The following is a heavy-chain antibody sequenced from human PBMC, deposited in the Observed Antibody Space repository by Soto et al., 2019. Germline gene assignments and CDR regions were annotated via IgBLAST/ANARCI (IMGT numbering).Heavy chain of an antibody. V-gene: IGHV3-33*01. J-gene: IGHJ4*02. Sequence: GGSLRLSCAVFGSAFRTHGMHWVRQAPGKGLEWVAVIWGDESRGYYADSVKGRFTISKDNSKNTVFLQMSTLRAEDTALYYCARGAVAAGDFDYWGQGTLVTVSS. D-gene: IGHD2-15*01. CDR3: ARGAVAAGDFDY. CDR1: GSAFRTHG. CDR2: IWGDESRG.